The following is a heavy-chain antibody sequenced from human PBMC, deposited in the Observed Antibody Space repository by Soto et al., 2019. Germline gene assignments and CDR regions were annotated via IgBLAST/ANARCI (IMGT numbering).Heavy chain of an antibody. CDR2: ISGSGGST. CDR1: GFTSSSYA. V-gene: IGHV3-23*01. D-gene: IGHD6-13*01. Sequence: EVQLLESGGGLVQPGGSLRLSCAASGFTSSSYAMSWVRQAPGKGLEWVSAISGSGGSTYYADSVKGRFTISRDNSKNTLYLQMNSLRAEDTAVYYCAKGQGHSSSWLPDYWGQGTLVTVSS. J-gene: IGHJ4*02. CDR3: AKGQGHSSSWLPDY.